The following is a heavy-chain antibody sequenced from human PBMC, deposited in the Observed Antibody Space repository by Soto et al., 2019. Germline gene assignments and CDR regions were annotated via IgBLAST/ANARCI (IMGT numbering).Heavy chain of an antibody. D-gene: IGHD2-2*01. CDR2: ISYDGSNK. Sequence: GGSLRLSCAASGFTFSSYAMHWVRQAPGKGLEWVAVISYDGSNKYYADSVKGRFTISRDNSKNTLYLQMNSLRAEDTAVYYCASPPPGYCSSTSCRIYYYYMDVWGKGTTVTVSS. CDR1: GFTFSSYA. J-gene: IGHJ6*03. V-gene: IGHV3-30-3*01. CDR3: ASPPPGYCSSTSCRIYYYYMDV.